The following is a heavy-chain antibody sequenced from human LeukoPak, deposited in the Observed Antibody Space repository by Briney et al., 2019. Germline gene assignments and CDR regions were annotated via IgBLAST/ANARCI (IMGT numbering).Heavy chain of an antibody. V-gene: IGHV1-24*01. CDR2: FDPEDGET. Sequence: ASVKVSCKFSGYTLTELSMHWVRQAPGKGLEWMGGFDPEDGETIYAQKFQGRVTMTEDTSTDTAYMELSSLRSEDTAVYYCATDPPMVRNDFWSGYPYFDYWGQGTLVTVSS. CDR3: ATDPPMVRNDFWSGYPYFDY. CDR1: GYTLTELS. J-gene: IGHJ4*02. D-gene: IGHD3-3*01.